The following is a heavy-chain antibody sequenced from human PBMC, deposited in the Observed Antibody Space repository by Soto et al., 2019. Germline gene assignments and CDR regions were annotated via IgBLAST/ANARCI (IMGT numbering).Heavy chain of an antibody. CDR1: GFSFSEYS. D-gene: IGHD6-19*01. V-gene: IGHV3-23*01. Sequence: GGSVRLSCAASGFSFSEYSMTLVRQAPGKGLECVSAISVDTSTTHYAYSVKGRFTISRDNSRDTLYLQIKSLRVEDTAIYYCAKQLQQWLLQASGLDVWGQATPVTVCS. J-gene: IGHJ6*02. CDR3: AKQLQQWLLQASGLDV. CDR2: ISVDTSTT.